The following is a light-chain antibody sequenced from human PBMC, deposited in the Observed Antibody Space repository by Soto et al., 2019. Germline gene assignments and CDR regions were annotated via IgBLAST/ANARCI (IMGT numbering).Light chain of an antibody. CDR1: QSVSSSY. CDR3: QQYGSSSWT. J-gene: IGKJ1*01. Sequence: EIVLTQSPGTLSLSPGERATLSCRASQSVSSSYLAWYQQKPGQAPRLLIYGTSSRATAIPDRFSGSGSWTDVTLTISRLEPEDFAVYYCQQYGSSSWTFGQGTKVEIK. CDR2: GTS. V-gene: IGKV3-20*01.